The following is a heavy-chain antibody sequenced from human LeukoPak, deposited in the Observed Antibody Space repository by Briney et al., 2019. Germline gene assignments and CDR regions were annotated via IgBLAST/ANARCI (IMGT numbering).Heavy chain of an antibody. CDR3: AKDLRYYYDSSGLDYFDY. CDR2: IRYDGSNK. Sequence: GGSLRLSCAASGFTFSSYGMHWVRQAPGKGLEWVAFIRYDGSNKYYADSVKGRFTISRDNSKNTLYLQMNSLRAEDTAVYYCAKDLRYYYDSSGLDYFDYWGQGTLVTVSS. J-gene: IGHJ4*02. CDR1: GFTFSSYG. V-gene: IGHV3-30*02. D-gene: IGHD3-22*01.